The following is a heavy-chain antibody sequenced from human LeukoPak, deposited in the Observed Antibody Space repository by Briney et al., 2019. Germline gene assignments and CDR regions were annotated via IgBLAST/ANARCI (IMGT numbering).Heavy chain of an antibody. J-gene: IGHJ4*02. D-gene: IGHD2-2*01. CDR1: GYTFTSYG. CDR3: ARVSGYCSSTSCYVDFDY. CDR2: ISAYNGNT. V-gene: IGHV1-18*01. Sequence: ASVKVSCKASGYTFTSYGISWVRQAPGQGLEWMGWISAYNGNTNYAQKLQGRVTMTTDTSTSTAYMGLRSLRSDDTAVYYCARVSGYCSSTSCYVDFDYWGQGTLVTVSS.